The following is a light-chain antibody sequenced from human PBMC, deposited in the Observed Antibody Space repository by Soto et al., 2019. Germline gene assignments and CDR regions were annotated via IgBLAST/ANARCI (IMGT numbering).Light chain of an antibody. Sequence: SYELTQAPSVSVAPGQTASITCGANNIGVRSVHWHQQKPGQAPVLVVYDDDARPSGIPGRFSGSNSGNTATLTITRVEAGDEADYYCHVWDDTRDQQVFGGGTKLTVL. J-gene: IGLJ3*02. CDR2: DDD. V-gene: IGLV3-21*02. CDR3: HVWDDTRDQQV. CDR1: NIGVRS.